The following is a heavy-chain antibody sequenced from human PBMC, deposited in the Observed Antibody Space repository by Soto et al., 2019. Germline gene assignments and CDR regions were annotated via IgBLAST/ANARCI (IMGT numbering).Heavy chain of an antibody. CDR2: ISGSGGST. D-gene: IGHD6-19*01. J-gene: IGHJ4*02. CDR1: GFTFSSYA. V-gene: IGHV3-23*01. Sequence: EVQLLESGGGLVQPGGSLRLSCAASGFTFSSYAMSWVRQAPGKGLEWVSAISGSGGSTYYADSVKGRFTISRDNPKNTLYLQMNSLRAEDTAVYYCAKDKTVAGTFDYWGQGTLVTVSS. CDR3: AKDKTVAGTFDY.